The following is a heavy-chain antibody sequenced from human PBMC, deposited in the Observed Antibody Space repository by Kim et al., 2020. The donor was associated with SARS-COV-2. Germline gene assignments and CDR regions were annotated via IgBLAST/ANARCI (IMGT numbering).Heavy chain of an antibody. CDR3: ARDGRVLGWLLPSYGMDV. Sequence: SETLSLTCTVSGGSISSGDYYWSWIRQPPGKGLEWIGYIYYSGSTYYNPSLKSRVTISVDTSKNQFSLKLSSVTAADTAVYYCARDGRVLGWLLPSYGMDVGGQGTTVTVSS. J-gene: IGHJ6*02. D-gene: IGHD3-3*01. CDR1: GGSISSGDYY. CDR2: IYYSGST. V-gene: IGHV4-30-4*01.